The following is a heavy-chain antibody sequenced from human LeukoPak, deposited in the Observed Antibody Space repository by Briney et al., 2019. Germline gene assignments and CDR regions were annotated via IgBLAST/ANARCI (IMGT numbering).Heavy chain of an antibody. CDR1: GFTFSSYE. Sequence: GGSLRLSCAASGFTFSSYEMNWVRQAPGKGLEWVSYISSSGSTIYYADSVKGRFTISRDNAKNSLYLQMNSLRAEDTAVYYCARGRGPYYYYYYMDVWGKGTTVTVSS. CDR3: ARGRGPYYYYYYMDV. D-gene: IGHD5-24*01. J-gene: IGHJ6*03. V-gene: IGHV3-48*03. CDR2: ISSSGSTI.